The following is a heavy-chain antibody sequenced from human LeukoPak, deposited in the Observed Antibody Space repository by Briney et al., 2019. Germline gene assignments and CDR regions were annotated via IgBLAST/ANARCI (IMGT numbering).Heavy chain of an antibody. CDR1: GFTFSSYA. CDR2: ITDSGGNT. J-gene: IGHJ3*02. Sequence: PGGSLRLSCAASGFTFSSYAMSWVRQAPGKGLEWVSAITDSGGNTYYADSVKGRFTISRDNSKNTVSLQMNSLRAEDTAVYYCARGNWYWRAFDIWGQGTVVTVSS. V-gene: IGHV3-23*01. CDR3: ARGNWYWRAFDI. D-gene: IGHD1-20*01.